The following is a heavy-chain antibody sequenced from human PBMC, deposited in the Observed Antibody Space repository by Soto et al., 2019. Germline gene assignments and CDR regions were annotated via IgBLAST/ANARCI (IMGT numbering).Heavy chain of an antibody. J-gene: IGHJ4*02. D-gene: IGHD3-10*01. CDR3: ARAEGPFGY. Sequence: GGSLRLSCAASGFSFNTYAMSWVRQAPGKGPEWVSTISGSGGRTYYADSVKGRFAISRDNSKNTVSLQMNSLRAEDTAGYHCARAEGPFGYWGQGTLVTVSS. V-gene: IGHV3-23*01. CDR1: GFSFNTYA. CDR2: ISGSGGRT.